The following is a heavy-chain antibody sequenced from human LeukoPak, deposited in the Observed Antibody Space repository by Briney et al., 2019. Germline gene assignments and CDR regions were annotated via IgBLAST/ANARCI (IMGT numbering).Heavy chain of an antibody. CDR2: FYNSGRS. Sequence: PSETLSLTCTVSGGSMSSYYWSWIRQPPGKGLEWIGYFYNSGRSTYNPSLKSRVTISADTSKNHFSLKLNSVTTADTAVYYCTRGAGWLIDYWGQGILVTVSS. CDR1: GGSMSSYY. V-gene: IGHV4-59*01. D-gene: IGHD3-16*01. CDR3: TRGAGWLIDY. J-gene: IGHJ4*02.